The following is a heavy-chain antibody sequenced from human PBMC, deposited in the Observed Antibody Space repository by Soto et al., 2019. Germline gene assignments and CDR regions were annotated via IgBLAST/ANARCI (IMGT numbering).Heavy chain of an antibody. CDR3: ARGPSLVSGGSCYSPSQCYYGMDV. Sequence: GGSLRLSCAASGFTFSSYGMHWVRQAPGKGLEWVAVIWYDGSNKYYADSVKGRFTISRDNSKNTLYLQMNSLRAEDTAVYYCARGPSLVSGGSCYSPSQCYYGMDVWGQGTTVTVSS. CDR1: GFTFSSYG. CDR2: IWYDGSNK. V-gene: IGHV3-33*01. J-gene: IGHJ6*02. D-gene: IGHD2-15*01.